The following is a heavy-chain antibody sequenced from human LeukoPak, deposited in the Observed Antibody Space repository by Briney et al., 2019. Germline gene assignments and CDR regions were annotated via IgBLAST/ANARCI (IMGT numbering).Heavy chain of an antibody. CDR2: INHSGST. CDR1: GVSISSGGSS. D-gene: IGHD7-27*01. CDR3: ASLESGDRWSYFDF. Sequence: PSETLSLTCAVSGVSISSGGSSWSWIRQPPGKGLEWIGYINHSGSTYYNPSLKSRVTISVDRSKDQFSLKLSSVTAADTAVYYCASLESGDRWSYFDFWGQGTLVTVSS. V-gene: IGHV4-30-2*01. J-gene: IGHJ4*02.